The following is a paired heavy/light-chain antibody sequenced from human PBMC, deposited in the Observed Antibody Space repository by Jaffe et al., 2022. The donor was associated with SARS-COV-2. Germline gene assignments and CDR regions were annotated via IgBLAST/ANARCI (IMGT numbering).Light chain of an antibody. Sequence: AIQMTQSPSSLSASVGDRVTITCRASRGIRNDLGWYQQKPGKAPKLLIYGISSLQTGVPSRFSGSGSGTDFTLTINSLQPEDFATYYCLQDYNYPWTFGQGTKVEIK. J-gene: IGKJ1*01. CDR3: LQDYNYPWT. CDR2: GIS. CDR1: RGIRND. V-gene: IGKV1-6*01.
Heavy chain of an antibody. D-gene: IGHD6-13*01. CDR2: ISISGGST. CDR1: GYTFSSYA. CDR3: AREGIVASGAEWFDP. V-gene: IGHV3-23*01. Sequence: EVQLLESGGGLVQPGGSLRLSCAASGYTFSSYAMSWVRQAPAKGLEWVSAISISGGSTYYADSVKGRFTISRDNSKNTLYLQMDSLRAEDTAVYYCAREGIVASGAEWFDPWGQGTLVTVSS. J-gene: IGHJ5*02.